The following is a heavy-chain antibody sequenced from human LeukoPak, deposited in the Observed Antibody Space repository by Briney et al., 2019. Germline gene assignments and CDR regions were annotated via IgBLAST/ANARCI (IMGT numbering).Heavy chain of an antibody. CDR1: GFTFSSYG. Sequence: GGSLRLSCAASGFTFSSYGMHWVRQAPGKGPEWVAFIRYDGSNKYYADSVKGRFTISRDNSKNTLYLEMNRLRTEDTAVYFCTKTVGYGDYGGMGDSWGQGTLVTVSS. D-gene: IGHD4-17*01. J-gene: IGHJ4*02. CDR3: TKTVGYGDYGGMGDS. V-gene: IGHV3-30*02. CDR2: IRYDGSNK.